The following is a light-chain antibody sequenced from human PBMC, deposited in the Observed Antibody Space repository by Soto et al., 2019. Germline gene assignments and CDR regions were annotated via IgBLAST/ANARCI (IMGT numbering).Light chain of an antibody. CDR3: HSYDNSLSGWV. CDR1: TSNIGAGYD. CDR2: ANN. V-gene: IGLV1-40*01. Sequence: QSVLTQPPSVSGAPGQRVTIPCTGSTSNIGAGYDVHWYQQVPGTAPKLLIYANNNRPSGVPDRFSGSKSGTSATLAITGLQAEDETDYYSHSYDNSLSGWVFGGGTKLTVL. J-gene: IGLJ3*02.